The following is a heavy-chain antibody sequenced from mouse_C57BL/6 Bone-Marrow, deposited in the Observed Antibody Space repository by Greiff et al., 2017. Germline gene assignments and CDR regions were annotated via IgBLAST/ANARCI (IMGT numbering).Heavy chain of an antibody. CDR3: ARSRATVVAPMDY. D-gene: IGHD1-1*01. J-gene: IGHJ4*01. CDR2: INPNNGGT. Sequence: VQLQQSGPELVKPGASVKISCKASGYTFTDYYMNWVKQSHGKSLEWIGDINPNNGGTSYNQKFKGKATLTVDKSSSTAYMELRSLTAEDSAVYYCARSRATVVAPMDYWGQGTSVTVSS. V-gene: IGHV1-26*01. CDR1: GYTFTDYY.